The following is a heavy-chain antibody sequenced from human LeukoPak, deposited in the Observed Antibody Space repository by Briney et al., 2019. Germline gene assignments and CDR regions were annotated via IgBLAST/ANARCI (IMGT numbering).Heavy chain of an antibody. D-gene: IGHD1-26*01. V-gene: IGHV4-39*07. Sequence: SETLSLTCTVSGGSISSSSYYWGWIRQPPGKGLEWIGSIYYSGSTNYNPSLKSRVTISVDTSKNQFSLKLSSVTAADTAVYYCARAWQVGAPPYWYFDLWGRGTLVTVSS. CDR2: IYYSGST. J-gene: IGHJ2*01. CDR3: ARAWQVGAPPYWYFDL. CDR1: GGSISSSSYY.